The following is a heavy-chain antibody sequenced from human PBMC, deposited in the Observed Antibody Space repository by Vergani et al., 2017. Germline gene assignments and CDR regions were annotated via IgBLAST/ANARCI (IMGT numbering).Heavy chain of an antibody. V-gene: IGHV4-34*01. D-gene: IGHD3-10*01. CDR3: ARKFGPDWYFDL. Sequence: QVQLQQWGAGLLKPSETLSLTRAVYGGSFSGYYWSWIRQPPGKGLEWIGEINHSGSTNYNPSLKSRVTISVDTSKIQFSLKLSSVTAADTAVYYCARKFGPDWYFDLWGRGTLVTVSS. J-gene: IGHJ2*01. CDR1: GGSFSGYY. CDR2: INHSGST.